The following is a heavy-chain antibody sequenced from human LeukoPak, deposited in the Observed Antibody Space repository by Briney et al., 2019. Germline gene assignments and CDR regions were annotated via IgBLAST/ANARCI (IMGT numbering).Heavy chain of an antibody. Sequence: ASETLSLTCTVSGGSISNSNYYWGWIRQPPGKGLEWIGEINHSGSTNYNPSLKSRVTISVDTSKNQFSLKLSSVTAADTAVYYCARRGTYRRLDYWGQGTLVTVSS. V-gene: IGHV4-39*07. CDR3: ARRGTYRRLDY. CDR1: GGSISNSNYY. CDR2: INHSGST. J-gene: IGHJ4*02. D-gene: IGHD1-1*01.